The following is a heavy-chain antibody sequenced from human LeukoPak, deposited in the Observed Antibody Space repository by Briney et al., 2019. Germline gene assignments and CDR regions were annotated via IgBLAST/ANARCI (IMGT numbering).Heavy chain of an antibody. CDR2: SIPIFGTV. Sequence: PEASVKVSCKASGGTFSNYGFNWVRQAPGQGLEWMGWSIPIFGTVNYAQRLQGRVIIAADESTGTSYMELTSLRSEDTAIYYCATDNDSGDYGHKWFDPWGPGTLVIVSS. V-gene: IGHV1-69*13. J-gene: IGHJ5*02. D-gene: IGHD4-17*01. CDR1: GGTFSNYG. CDR3: ATDNDSGDYGHKWFDP.